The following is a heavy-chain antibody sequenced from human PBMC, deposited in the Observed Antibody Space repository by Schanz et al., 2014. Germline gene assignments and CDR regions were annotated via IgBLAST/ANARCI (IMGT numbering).Heavy chain of an antibody. D-gene: IGHD1-1*01. Sequence: QVQLQESGPGLVKPSGTLSLTCAVSGASIRSGTYYWSWIRQPAGKALEWVGRVFPNGITNYNPSLKSRVPIPLYTSKTQFSLPLPSLTAADTAVYYCARDTTWRLDLWGRGTLVTVSS. CDR3: ARDTTWRLDL. V-gene: IGHV4-61*02. J-gene: IGHJ2*01. CDR2: VFPNGIT. CDR1: GASIRSGTYY.